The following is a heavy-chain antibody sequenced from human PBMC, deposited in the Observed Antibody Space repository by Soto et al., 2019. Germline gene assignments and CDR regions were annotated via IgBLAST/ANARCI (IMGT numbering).Heavy chain of an antibody. Sequence: ASVKVSCKASGGTFSSYAISWVRQAPGQGLEWMGGIIPIFGTANYAQKFQGRVTITADESTSTAYMELSSLRSEDTAVYYCARGANCSGGSCFFYYYGMDVWGQGTTVTVS. V-gene: IGHV1-69*13. CDR3: ARGANCSGGSCFFYYYGMDV. J-gene: IGHJ6*02. CDR2: IIPIFGTA. CDR1: GGTFSSYA. D-gene: IGHD2-15*01.